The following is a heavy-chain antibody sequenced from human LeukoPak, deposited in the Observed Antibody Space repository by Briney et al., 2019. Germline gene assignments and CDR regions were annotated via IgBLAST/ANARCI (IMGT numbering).Heavy chain of an antibody. D-gene: IGHD2-15*01. Sequence: GASVKVSCKASGGTSSSYAISWVRQAPGQGLEWMGGIIPIFGTANYAQKFQGRVTITADESTSTAYMELSSLRSEDTAVYYCARDQGGYCSGGSCYSSWFDPWGQGTLVTVSS. CDR2: IIPIFGTA. V-gene: IGHV1-69*13. CDR3: ARDQGGYCSGGSCYSSWFDP. CDR1: GGTSSSYA. J-gene: IGHJ5*02.